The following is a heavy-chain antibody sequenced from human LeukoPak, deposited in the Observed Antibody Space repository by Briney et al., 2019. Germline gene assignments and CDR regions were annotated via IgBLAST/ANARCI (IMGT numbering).Heavy chain of an antibody. CDR2: ISGSGGST. D-gene: IGHD6-19*01. CDR1: GFTFSSYA. V-gene: IGHV3-23*01. Sequence: GSLRLSCAASGFTFSSYAMSWVRQAPGKGLEWVSAISGSGGSTYYADSVKGRFAISRDNSKNTLYLQMNSLRAEDTAVYYCAVGKQWLAGLNDYWGQGTLVTVSS. CDR3: AVGKQWLAGLNDY. J-gene: IGHJ4*02.